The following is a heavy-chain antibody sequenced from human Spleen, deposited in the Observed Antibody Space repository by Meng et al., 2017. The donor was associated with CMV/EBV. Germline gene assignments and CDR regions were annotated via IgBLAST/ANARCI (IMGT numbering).Heavy chain of an antibody. J-gene: IGHJ4*02. CDR3: AKVIAGYSYAAGYFDY. Sequence: GESLKISCAASGFTFRTYGMHWVRQAPGKGLEWVSAISGSGGSTYYADSVKGRFTISRDNSKNTLYLQMNSLRAEDTAVYYCAKVIAGYSYAAGYFDYWGQGTLVTVSS. CDR1: GFTFRTYG. V-gene: IGHV3-23*01. D-gene: IGHD5-18*01. CDR2: ISGSGGST.